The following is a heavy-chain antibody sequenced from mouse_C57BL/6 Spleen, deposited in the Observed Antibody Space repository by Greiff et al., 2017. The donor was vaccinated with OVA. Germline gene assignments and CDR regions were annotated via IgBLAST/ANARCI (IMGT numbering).Heavy chain of an antibody. D-gene: IGHD1-1*01. J-gene: IGHJ1*03. CDR2: ICTLAYSI. CDR3: ERLYGSSYWYGDV. CDR1: GFTFSGYG. Sequence: EVMLVEPGGGLVQPGGSLKLSCAASGFTFSGYGMAWVRQAPRQGPEWVAFICTLAYSINYADTVTGRFTLSRENATSTLYLEMSSLRSEDTAMDDCERLYGSSYWYGDVWGTGTTVTVSS. V-gene: IGHV5-15*01.